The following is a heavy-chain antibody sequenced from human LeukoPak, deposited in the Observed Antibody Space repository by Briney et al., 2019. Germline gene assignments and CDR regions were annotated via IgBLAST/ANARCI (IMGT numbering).Heavy chain of an antibody. Sequence: GGSLRLSCAASGSTVSSNFMSWVRQTPEKGLEWVSVIYSDGSTYYADSVKGRFTISRDNSKNTLYLQMNSLRAEDSAVYYCARSGSGWFDFWGQGTLVTVSS. V-gene: IGHV3-53*01. D-gene: IGHD6-19*01. CDR3: ARSGSGWFDF. J-gene: IGHJ4*02. CDR1: GSTVSSNF. CDR2: IYSDGST.